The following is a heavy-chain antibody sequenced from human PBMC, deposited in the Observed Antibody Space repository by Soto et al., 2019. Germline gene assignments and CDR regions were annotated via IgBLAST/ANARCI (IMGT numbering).Heavy chain of an antibody. CDR3: ARDLCPLGSGSACPLYGLDI. J-gene: IGHJ6*02. V-gene: IGHV1-2*02. Sequence: QVQLVQSGAQVKPPGASVKVSCKASGYTFTGHYMHWVRQVAGKRLEHLGWLKSDNGGTYYAPKFQGRVTFTRDTSTSTAYMELSGLQSDDTAVYFCARDLCPLGSGSACPLYGLDIWGQGTTGVVS. CDR1: GYTFTGHY. D-gene: IGHD3-10*01. CDR2: LKSDNGGT.